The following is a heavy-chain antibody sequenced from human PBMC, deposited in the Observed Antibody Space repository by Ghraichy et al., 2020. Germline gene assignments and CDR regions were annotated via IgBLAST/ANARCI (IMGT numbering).Heavy chain of an antibody. CDR1: GFRFSDYG. CDR2: IYHDGSRE. D-gene: IGHD2-8*02. V-gene: IGHV3-33*01. Sequence: GGSLRLSCVVSGFRFSDYGMHWVRQAPGKGLEWVAVIYHDGSREYYADSVKGRFTISRDNSKNTIYLQMNSLRGEDTAVYYCVRETSFQGTGGLDYWGQGSLVTVSS. J-gene: IGHJ4*02. CDR3: VRETSFQGTGGLDY.